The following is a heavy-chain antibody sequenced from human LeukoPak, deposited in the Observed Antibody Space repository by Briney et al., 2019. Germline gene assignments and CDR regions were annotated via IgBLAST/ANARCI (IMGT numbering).Heavy chain of an antibody. CDR3: ARSGASSGYYGDAFDI. J-gene: IGHJ3*02. V-gene: IGHV1-2*02. Sequence: GASVKVSCKASGYTFTGYYMHWVRQAPGQGLEWMGWINPNSGGTNYAQKFQGRVTMTRNTSISTAYMELSSLRSEDTAVYYCARSGASSGYYGDAFDIWGQGTMVTVSS. CDR1: GYTFTGYY. D-gene: IGHD3-22*01. CDR2: INPNSGGT.